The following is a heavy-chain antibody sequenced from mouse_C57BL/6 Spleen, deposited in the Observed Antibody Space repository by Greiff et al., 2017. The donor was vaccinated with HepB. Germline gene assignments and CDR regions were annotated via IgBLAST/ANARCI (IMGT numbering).Heavy chain of an antibody. Sequence: EVQLQQSGAELVRPGASVKLSCTASGFNIKDYYMHWVKQRPEQGLEWIGRIDPEDGDTEYDPKFQGKATMTADTSSNTAYLQLSSLTSEDTAVYYCTSTNWDAYFDVWGTGTTVTVSS. D-gene: IGHD4-1*01. CDR1: GFNIKDYY. CDR2: IDPEDGDT. J-gene: IGHJ1*03. V-gene: IGHV14-1*01. CDR3: TSTNWDAYFDV.